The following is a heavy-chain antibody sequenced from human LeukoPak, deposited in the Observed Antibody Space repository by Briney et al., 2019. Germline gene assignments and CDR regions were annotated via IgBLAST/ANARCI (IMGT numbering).Heavy chain of an antibody. CDR2: IYSGGST. CDR3: AKDLKAGTRDY. D-gene: IGHD6-13*01. Sequence: PGGSLRLSCAASGFTVSSNYMSWVRQAPGKGLEWVSVIYSGGSTYYADSVKGRFTISRDNSKNTLYLQMNSLRAEDTAVYYCAKDLKAGTRDYWGQGTLVTVSS. V-gene: IGHV3-53*01. CDR1: GFTVSSNY. J-gene: IGHJ4*02.